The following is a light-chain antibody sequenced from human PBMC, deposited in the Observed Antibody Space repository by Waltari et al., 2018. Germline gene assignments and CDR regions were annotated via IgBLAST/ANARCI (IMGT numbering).Light chain of an antibody. J-gene: IGKJ5*01. Sequence: EIVLTQSPATLSLSPGETATLPSRARQSVSSYLAWYPQNPGQAPRLLFDDASTRATGIPARFSGSESGTGFTLTISSLEPEDFAVYYCQQRSNFGQGTRLEIK. CDR2: DAS. CDR3: QQRSN. V-gene: IGKV3-11*01. CDR1: QSVSSY.